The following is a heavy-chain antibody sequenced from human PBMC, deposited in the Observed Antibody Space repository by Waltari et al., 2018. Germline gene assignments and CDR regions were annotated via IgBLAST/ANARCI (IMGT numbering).Heavy chain of an antibody. J-gene: IGHJ5*02. CDR1: GGSISSYY. D-gene: IGHD3-16*02. CDR3: ARDLVGYRINWFDP. V-gene: IGHV4-4*07. CDR2: IYTSGST. Sequence: QVQLQESGPGLVKPSETLSLTCTVSGGSISSYYWSWIRQPAGKGLDWIGRIYTSGSTNYNPSLKSRVTMSVDTSKNQFSLKLSSVTAADTAVYYCARDLVGYRINWFDPWGQGTLVTVSS.